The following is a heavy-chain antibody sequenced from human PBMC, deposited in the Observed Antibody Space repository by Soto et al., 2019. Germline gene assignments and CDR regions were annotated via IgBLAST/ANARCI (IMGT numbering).Heavy chain of an antibody. J-gene: IGHJ4*02. CDR1: GFTFSSYA. V-gene: IGHV3-23*01. D-gene: IGHD2-15*01. Sequence: EVQLLESGGGLVQPGGSLRLSCAASGFTFSSYAMSWVRQAPGKGLEWVSAISGSGGSTYYADSVKGRFTISRDNSKNTLYLQMNSLRAEDTAVYYCAKGGIVVVVAATPCDYWGQGTLLTVSS. CDR3: AKGGIVVVVAATPCDY. CDR2: ISGSGGST.